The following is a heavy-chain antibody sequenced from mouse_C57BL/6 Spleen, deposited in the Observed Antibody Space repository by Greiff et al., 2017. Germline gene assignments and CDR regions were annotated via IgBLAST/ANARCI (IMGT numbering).Heavy chain of an antibody. D-gene: IGHD3-3*01. V-gene: IGHV1-82*01. CDR1: GYAFSSSW. J-gene: IGHJ3*01. CDR3: AREGGTGFAY. Sequence: VQLQQSGPELVKPGASVKISCKASGYAFSSSWMNWVKQRPGQGLEWIGRIYPGDGDTNYNGKFKGKATLTADKSSSTAYMQLSSLTSEDSAVYFCAREGGTGFAYWGQGTLVTVSA. CDR2: IYPGDGDT.